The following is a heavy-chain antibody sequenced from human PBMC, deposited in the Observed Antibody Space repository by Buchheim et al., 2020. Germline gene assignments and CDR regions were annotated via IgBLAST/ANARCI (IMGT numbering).Heavy chain of an antibody. J-gene: IGHJ5*02. CDR3: ARGIVTASPGSLIGWFDP. CDR2: INPNSGGT. D-gene: IGHD3-10*01. CDR1: GYTFTGYY. V-gene: IGHV1-2*04. Sequence: QVQLVQSGAEVKKPGASVKVSCKASGYTFTGYYMHWVRQAPGQGLEWMGWINPNSGGTNYAQKFQGWVTMTRGQALSTAYMELSRLRSDDTAVYYCARGIVTASPGSLIGWFDPWGQGTL.